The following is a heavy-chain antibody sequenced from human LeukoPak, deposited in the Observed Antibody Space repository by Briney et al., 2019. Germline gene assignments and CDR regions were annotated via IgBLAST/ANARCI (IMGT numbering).Heavy chain of an antibody. D-gene: IGHD4-17*01. V-gene: IGHV4-59*08. CDR1: GGSFSGYY. CDR2: IYYSGST. Sequence: PSETLSLTCAVYGGSFSGYYWSWIRQPSGKGLEWIGYIYYSGSTNYNPSLKSRVTTSADTSKNEFSLKLSSVTAADTAVYYCARAGTNLGDYDYWGQGTLVTVSS. CDR3: ARAGTNLGDYDY. J-gene: IGHJ4*02.